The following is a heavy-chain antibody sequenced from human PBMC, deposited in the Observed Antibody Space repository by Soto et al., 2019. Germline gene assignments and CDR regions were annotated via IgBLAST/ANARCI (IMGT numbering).Heavy chain of an antibody. Sequence: SETLSLTCTVSGVSLNRGNYYWSWLRQTPGKGLEWIGYIYQSGSTRYNPSLKSRVTISLDTSKNQFSLKMSSVTAADTAVYYSASATISTSYGMAVCGQ. CDR1: GVSLNRGNYY. V-gene: IGHV4-61*01. CDR2: IYQSGST. CDR3: ASATISTSYGMAV. D-gene: IGHD1-26*01. J-gene: IGHJ6*02.